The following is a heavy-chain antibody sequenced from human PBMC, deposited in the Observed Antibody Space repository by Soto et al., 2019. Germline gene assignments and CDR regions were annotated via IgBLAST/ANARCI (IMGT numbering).Heavy chain of an antibody. CDR2: IIPIFGTA. V-gene: IGHV1-69*06. Sequence: QVQLVQSGAEVKKPGSSVKVSCKASGGTFSSYAISWVRQAPGQGLEWMGGIIPIFGTANYAQKFQGRVTITADKATSTAYMELSRLRSEDTAVYYCASRIVGATLFDYWGQGTLVTVSS. J-gene: IGHJ4*02. D-gene: IGHD1-26*01. CDR3: ASRIVGATLFDY. CDR1: GGTFSSYA.